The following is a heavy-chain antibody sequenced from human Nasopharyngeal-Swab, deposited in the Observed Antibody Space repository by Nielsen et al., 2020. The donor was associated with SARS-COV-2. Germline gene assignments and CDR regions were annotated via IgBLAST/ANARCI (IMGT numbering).Heavy chain of an antibody. CDR2: ISPNSGGT. J-gene: IGHJ4*02. D-gene: IGHD3-16*01. V-gene: IGHV1-2*06. CDR1: GYTFTGYY. CDR3: ARNDEVVRFGVDY. Sequence: ASVKVSCKASGYTFTGYYMHWVRQAPGQGLEWMGRISPNSGGTNYAQKFQGRVTMTRDTSITTAYMELSRLRSDDTAVYYCARNDEVVRFGVDYWGQETLVTVSS.